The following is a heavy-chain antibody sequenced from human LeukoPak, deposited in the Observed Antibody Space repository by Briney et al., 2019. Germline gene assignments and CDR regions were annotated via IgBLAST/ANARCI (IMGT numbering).Heavy chain of an antibody. CDR2: IYYSGST. CDR3: ARDILEWSAFDI. D-gene: IGHD3-3*01. CDR1: GGSISSYY. V-gene: IGHV4-59*01. Sequence: ASETLSLTCTVSGGSISSYYWSWIRQPPGKGLEWIGYIYYSGSTNCNPSLKSRVTISVDTSKNQFSLKLSSVTAADTAVYYCARDILEWSAFDIWGQGTTVTVSS. J-gene: IGHJ3*02.